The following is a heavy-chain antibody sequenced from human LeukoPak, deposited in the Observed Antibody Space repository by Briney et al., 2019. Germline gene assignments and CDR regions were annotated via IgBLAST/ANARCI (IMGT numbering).Heavy chain of an antibody. V-gene: IGHV3-66*01. CDR1: GITVSSNY. Sequence: SGGSLRLSCAASGITVSSNYMSWVRQAPGKGLEWVSVLYSGGSTYYVDSVKGRFTISRDNSKNTLYLQMNSLRAEDTAMYFCARIITGDLDYWGQGTLVTVSS. CDR3: ARIITGDLDY. CDR2: LYSGGST. D-gene: IGHD7-27*01. J-gene: IGHJ4*02.